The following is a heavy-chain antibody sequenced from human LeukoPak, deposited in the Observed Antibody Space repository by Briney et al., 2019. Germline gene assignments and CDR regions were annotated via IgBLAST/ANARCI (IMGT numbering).Heavy chain of an antibody. J-gene: IGHJ4*02. D-gene: IGHD6-13*01. V-gene: IGHV4-39*01. Sequence: SETLSLTCTVSGGSISSSSYYWGWIRQPPGKGLEWIGSIYYSGSTYYNPSLKSRVTISVDTSKNQFSLKLSSVTAADTAVYYCVRRRSIAAAPWYWGQGTLVTVSS. CDR2: IYYSGST. CDR3: VRRRSIAAAPWY. CDR1: GGSISSSSYY.